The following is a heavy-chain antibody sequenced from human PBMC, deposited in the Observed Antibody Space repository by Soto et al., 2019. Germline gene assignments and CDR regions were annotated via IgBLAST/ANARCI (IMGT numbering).Heavy chain of an antibody. CDR2: ISYDGSLQ. V-gene: IGHV3-30*03. CDR3: VSDRGYGHASVPYS. Sequence: QAQLVESGGGVVQPGRSLRLSCAASGFAFSSYGMHWVRQAPGTGLEWVAVISYDGSLQHYADSVKGRFTISRDNSKNMVILQISSLIAEDTAVYYCVSDRGYGHASVPYSWGQGTLVSVSS. D-gene: IGHD5-18*01. J-gene: IGHJ4*02. CDR1: GFAFSSYG.